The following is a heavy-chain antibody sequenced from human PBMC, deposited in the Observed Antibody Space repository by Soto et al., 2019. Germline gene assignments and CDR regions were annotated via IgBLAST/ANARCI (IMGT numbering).Heavy chain of an antibody. J-gene: IGHJ4*02. CDR3: AKSLSASPNYFFDS. V-gene: IGHV3-23*01. CDR1: GFPFSSYA. Sequence: GGSLRLSCAASGFPFSSYAMTWVRQTPGKGLEWVSGISGSGGITYYADSVKGRFTISRDNSNNTLFLQMHSLRADDTAVYYCAKSLSASPNYFFDSWGQGTLVTVS. CDR2: ISGSGGIT. D-gene: IGHD1-1*01.